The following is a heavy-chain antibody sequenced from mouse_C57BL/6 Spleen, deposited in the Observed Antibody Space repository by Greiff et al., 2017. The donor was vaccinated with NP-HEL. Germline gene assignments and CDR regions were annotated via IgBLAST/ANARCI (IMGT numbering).Heavy chain of an antibody. J-gene: IGHJ4*01. D-gene: IGHD2-4*01. Sequence: VHVKQSGPELVKPGASVKMSCKASGYTFTDYYMHWVKQKPGKGLEWIGEIYPGSGNTYYNEKFKGKATLTADTSSSTAYMQLSSLTSEDSAVYFCAKIYYDYDVPYYYAMDYWGQGTSVTVSS. CDR3: KIYYDYDVPYYYAMDY. CDR2: YPGSGNTY. CDR1: YTFTDYYM. V-gene: IGHV1-83*01.